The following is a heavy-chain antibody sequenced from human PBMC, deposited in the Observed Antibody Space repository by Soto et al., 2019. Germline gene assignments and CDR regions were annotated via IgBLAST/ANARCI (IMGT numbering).Heavy chain of an antibody. CDR3: ARGSSWDNYFYYGLDV. CDR2: LSGSGEST. J-gene: IGHJ6*02. Sequence: ESGGGLVQPGGSLRLSCAASGFTFTSYAMNWVRQAAGKGLDWVSALSGSGESTYYADSVRGRIIISRDNLKNIVYLELNSLRADDTAVYYCARGSSWDNYFYYGLDVWGQGTTVTVSS. D-gene: IGHD6-13*01. CDR1: GFTFTSYA. V-gene: IGHV3-23*01.